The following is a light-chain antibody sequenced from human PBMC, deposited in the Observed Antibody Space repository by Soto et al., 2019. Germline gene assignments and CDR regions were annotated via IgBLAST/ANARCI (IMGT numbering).Light chain of an antibody. CDR1: QSVGSN. Sequence: EIVMTQSPATLSVSPGERATLSCMASQSVGSNLAWYQQKPGQAPRLLIYGASTRATGIPARFSGSGSGTEFTLTISSLQSEDFAIYFCPQYNNWPPDRTFGQGTKVEIK. CDR2: GAS. J-gene: IGKJ1*01. CDR3: PQYNNWPPDRT. V-gene: IGKV3-15*01.